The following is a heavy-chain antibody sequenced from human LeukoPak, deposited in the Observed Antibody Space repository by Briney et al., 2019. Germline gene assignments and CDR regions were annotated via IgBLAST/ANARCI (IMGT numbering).Heavy chain of an antibody. D-gene: IGHD2-15*01. CDR3: ASYCSGGSCYSSYFDY. Sequence: SETLSLTCAVYGGSFSGYYWSWIRQPPGKGLEWIGEINHSGSTNYNPSLKSRVTISVDTSKNQFSLKLSSVTAADTAVYYCASYCSGGSCYSSYFDYWGQGTLVTVSS. J-gene: IGHJ4*02. V-gene: IGHV4-34*01. CDR2: INHSGST. CDR1: GGSFSGYY.